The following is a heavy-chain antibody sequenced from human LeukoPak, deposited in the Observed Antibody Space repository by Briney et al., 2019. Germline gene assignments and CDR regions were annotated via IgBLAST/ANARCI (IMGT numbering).Heavy chain of an antibody. CDR2: ISYIGST. V-gene: IGHV4-59*11. D-gene: IGHD4-17*01. Sequence: PSETLSLTCTVSGGSFSSPYWSWIRQPPGKGLEWIGYISYIGSTNYTPSLKSRVTISVDTSKNQFSLRLSSVTAADTAVYYCARDPTTVTKGLDIWGQGTMVTVSS. CDR1: GGSFSSPY. J-gene: IGHJ3*02. CDR3: ARDPTTVTKGLDI.